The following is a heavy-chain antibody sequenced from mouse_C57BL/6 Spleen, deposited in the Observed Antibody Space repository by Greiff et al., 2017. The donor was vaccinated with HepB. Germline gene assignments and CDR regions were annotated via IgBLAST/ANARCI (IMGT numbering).Heavy chain of an antibody. D-gene: IGHD1-1*01. CDR1: GYTFTSYW. J-gene: IGHJ1*03. V-gene: IGHV1-50*01. CDR3: ARDGSSSDWYFDV. CDR2: IDPSDSYT. Sequence: QVQLKQPGAELVKPGASVKLSCKASGYTFTSYWMQWVKQRPGQGLEWIGEIDPSDSYTNYNQKFKGKATLTVDTSSSTAYMQLSSLTSEDSAVYYCARDGSSSDWYFDVWGTGTTVTVSS.